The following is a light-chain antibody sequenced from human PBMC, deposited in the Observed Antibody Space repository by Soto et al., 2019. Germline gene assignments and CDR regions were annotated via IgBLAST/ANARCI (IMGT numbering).Light chain of an antibody. CDR2: EVS. CDR1: SSDVGGYNY. J-gene: IGLJ3*02. Sequence: QSALTQPASVSGSPGQSITISCTGTSSDVGGYNYVSWYQQHPGKAPKLMIYEVSKRPSGVPDRFSGSNSGNTDSLTVSGLQAEDEADYYCNSYAGSNNCVFGGGTKLTVL. V-gene: IGLV2-8*01. CDR3: NSYAGSNNCV.